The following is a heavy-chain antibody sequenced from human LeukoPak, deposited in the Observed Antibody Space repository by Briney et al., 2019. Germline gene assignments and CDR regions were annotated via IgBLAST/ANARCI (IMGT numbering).Heavy chain of an antibody. D-gene: IGHD3-16*01. V-gene: IGHV3-74*01. CDR3: TRDQDGLPTLDY. J-gene: IGHJ4*02. CDR2: TNGDGSDT. Sequence: GSLRLSFAASGFTFSDYWMHWVRQAPGKGLVWVSYTNGDGSDTTYADSVKGRFTISRDNAKNTLLLQMNSLRDEDTAVYYCTRDQDGLPTLDYWGLGTLVTVSS. CDR1: GFTFSDYW.